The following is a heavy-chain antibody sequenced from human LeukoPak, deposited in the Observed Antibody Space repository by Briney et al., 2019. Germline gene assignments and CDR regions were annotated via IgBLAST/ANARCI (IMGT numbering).Heavy chain of an antibody. Sequence: TSETLSLTCAVSGYSISSGYYWSWIRQPPGKGLEWIGYIYYSGSTNYNPSLKSRVTISVDTSKNQFSLKLSSVTAADTAVYYCARDIPPYSSSSHLWFDPWGQGTLVTVSS. D-gene: IGHD6-6*01. CDR3: ARDIPPYSSSSHLWFDP. CDR2: IYYSGST. J-gene: IGHJ5*02. CDR1: GYSISSGYY. V-gene: IGHV4-61*01.